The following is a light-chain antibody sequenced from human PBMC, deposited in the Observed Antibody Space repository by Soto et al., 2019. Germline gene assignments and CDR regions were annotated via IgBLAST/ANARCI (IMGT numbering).Light chain of an antibody. J-gene: IGLJ3*02. CDR3: SSHVGRSIWTWG. CDR1: SSDVGSHNL. CDR2: EVN. V-gene: IGLV2-23*02. Sequence: QSALTQPASVSGSPGQSITISCTGTSSDVGSHNLVSWYQQYPGKAPKFMIYEVNKRPSGVSNHFSGSKSGNTASLTISGLQAEDEAEYYCSSHVGRSIWTWGFGGGTKLTGL.